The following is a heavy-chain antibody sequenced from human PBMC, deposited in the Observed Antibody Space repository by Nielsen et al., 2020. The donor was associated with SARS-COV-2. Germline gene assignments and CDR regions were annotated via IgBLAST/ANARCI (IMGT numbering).Heavy chain of an antibody. D-gene: IGHD3/OR15-3a*01. CDR1: GYTFTDYY. CDR3: ARARATIFGLVMSYSMDV. CDR2: INPYSGGT. V-gene: IGHV1-2*06. Sequence: ASVKVSCKASGYTFTDYYIHWVRQAPGQGLEWMGRINPYSGGTNYAQKFQGTVTMTRDASISTVYMELTSDDTAVYYCARARATIFGLVMSYSMDVWGQGTTVAVSS. J-gene: IGHJ6*02.